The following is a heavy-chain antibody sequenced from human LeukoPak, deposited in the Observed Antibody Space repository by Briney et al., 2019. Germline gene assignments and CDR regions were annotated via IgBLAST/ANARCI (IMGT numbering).Heavy chain of an antibody. J-gene: IGHJ5*02. V-gene: IGHV3-21*01. CDR3: ARGSVAGRQRAPPKEWFDP. D-gene: IGHD6-6*01. CDR2: ISPSGDIT. Sequence: PGGSLRLSCAASGFTFSNHGMNWVRQAPGKGLEWVSGISPSGDITYYADSVKGRFTISRDNAKNSLYLQMNSLRGDDTAVYYCARGSVAGRQRAPPKEWFDPWGQGTLVTASS. CDR1: GFTFSNHG.